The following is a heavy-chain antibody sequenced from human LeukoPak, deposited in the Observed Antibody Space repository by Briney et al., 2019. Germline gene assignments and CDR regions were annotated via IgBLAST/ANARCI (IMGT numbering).Heavy chain of an antibody. CDR3: ARDGNYYGSGSPFYFDY. CDR1: GFTFSNYW. CDR2: IKQDESAK. V-gene: IGHV3-7*01. Sequence: GGSLRLSCTASGFTFSNYWMNWVRQAPGKGLEWVANIKQDESAKNYVDSVKGRFTISRDNAKNSLYLQMNSLRAEDTAVYYCARDGNYYGSGSPFYFDYWGQGTLVTVSS. D-gene: IGHD3-10*01. J-gene: IGHJ4*02.